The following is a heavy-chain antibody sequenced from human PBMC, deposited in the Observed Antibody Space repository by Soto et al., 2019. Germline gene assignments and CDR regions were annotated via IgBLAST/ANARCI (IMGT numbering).Heavy chain of an antibody. V-gene: IGHV3-23*01. D-gene: IGHD3-16*02. CDR3: ASQSYYDYIWGSYRFDY. J-gene: IGHJ4*02. CDR2: ISGSGGST. CDR1: GFTFSSYA. Sequence: VQLLESGGGLVQPGGSLRLSCAASGFTFSSYAMSWVRQAPGKGLEWVSAISGSGGSTYYADSVKGRFTISRDNSKNTLYLQMNSLRAEDTAVYYCASQSYYDYIWGSYRFDYWGQGTLVTVSS.